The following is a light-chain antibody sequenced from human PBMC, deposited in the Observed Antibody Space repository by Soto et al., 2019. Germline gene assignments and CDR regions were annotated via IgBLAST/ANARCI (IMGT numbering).Light chain of an antibody. CDR3: QSFDKYLSAVV. CDR2: DNT. CDR1: SSDIGAGYR. V-gene: IGLV1-40*01. J-gene: IGLJ2*01. Sequence: QSALTQPPSVSGAPGERVTISCTGSSSDIGAGYRVRWYQQVPGTAPKLLTYDNTNRPSGVPARFSGSKSGTSASLAISGLQAEDEADYYCQSFDKYLSAVVFGGGTKLTVL.